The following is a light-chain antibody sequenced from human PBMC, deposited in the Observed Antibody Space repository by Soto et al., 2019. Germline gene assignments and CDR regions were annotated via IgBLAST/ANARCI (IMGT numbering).Light chain of an antibody. CDR3: QQYSTYTPRT. J-gene: IGKJ1*01. V-gene: IGKV1-5*03. CDR1: QSIRIW. CDR2: KAS. Sequence: IQMTQPPSTLPASVGARVTFTGRASQSIRIWLAWYQQKPGKAPKLLIYKASSLESGVPSRFSGSGSGTEFTLTISSLQPDDFATYYCQQYSTYTPRTFGQGTKVDIK.